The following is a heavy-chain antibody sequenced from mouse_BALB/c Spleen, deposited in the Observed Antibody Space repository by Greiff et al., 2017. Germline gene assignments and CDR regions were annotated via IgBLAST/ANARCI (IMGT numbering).Heavy chain of an antibody. CDR1: GFTFSSYY. V-gene: IGHV5-6-2*01. CDR3: ARITTVLYWYFDV. CDR2: INSNGGST. J-gene: IGHJ1*01. D-gene: IGHD1-1*01. Sequence: EVKVVESGGGLVKLGGSLKLSCAASGFTFSSYYMSWVRQTPEKRLELVAAINSNGGSTYYPDTVKGRFTISRDNAKNTLYLQMSSLKSEDTALYYCARITTVLYWYFDVWGAGTTVTVSS.